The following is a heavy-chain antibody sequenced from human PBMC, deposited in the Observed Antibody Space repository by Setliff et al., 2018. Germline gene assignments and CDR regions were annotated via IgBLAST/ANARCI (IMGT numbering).Heavy chain of an antibody. D-gene: IGHD3-10*01. Sequence: SETLSLTCSVSGDSLRNDYWTWIRQPPGKGLEWIGNMHAGGNINYNPSLKSRVTLSLATSKSQFSLNLTSVTAADMAIYYCARGRLSFGSYGSGNQWKYYYYMDVWGKGTTVTVSS. J-gene: IGHJ6*03. V-gene: IGHV4-4*08. CDR2: MHAGGNI. CDR1: GDSLRNDY. CDR3: ARGRLSFGSYGSGNQWKYYYYMDV.